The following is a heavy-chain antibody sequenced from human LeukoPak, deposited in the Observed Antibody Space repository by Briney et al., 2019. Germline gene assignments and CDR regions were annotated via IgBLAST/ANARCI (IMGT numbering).Heavy chain of an antibody. CDR3: AREPLGCGGDCHFDY. V-gene: IGHV1-69*05. CDR2: IIPIYDAR. D-gene: IGHD2-21*02. CDR1: GGSFSSYA. J-gene: IGHJ4*02. Sequence: SVKVSCKTSGGSFSSYAFSWMRQAPGQGLEWMGRIIPIYDARDYAQMFQGRVSITTDESTNTVHMEVSSLTFEDTAVYYCAREPLGCGGDCHFDYWGQGTLVTVSS.